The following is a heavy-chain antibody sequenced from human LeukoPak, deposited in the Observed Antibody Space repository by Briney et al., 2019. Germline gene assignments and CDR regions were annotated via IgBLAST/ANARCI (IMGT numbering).Heavy chain of an antibody. V-gene: IGHV3-21*01. CDR1: GFTFSSYS. J-gene: IGHJ4*02. D-gene: IGHD1-26*01. CDR3: AKESGSYCIDY. Sequence: GGSLRLSCAASGFTFSSYSMTWVRQAPGKGLEWVSSISSSSSYIYYADSVKGRFTISRDNAKNSLYLQMNSLRAEDTAVYYCAKESGSYCIDYWGQGTLVTVSS. CDR2: ISSSSSYI.